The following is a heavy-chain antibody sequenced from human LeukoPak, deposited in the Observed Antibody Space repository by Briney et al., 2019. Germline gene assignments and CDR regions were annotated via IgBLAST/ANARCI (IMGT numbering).Heavy chain of an antibody. CDR2: ISGSGGST. CDR3: AKAKVASSGYYFDY. Sequence: GGSLRLSCAASGFTFSSYAMSWVRQAPGKGLEWVSAISGSGGSTYYADSVKGRFTISRDNSKNTLYLQMNSLRAEDTAVYYCAKAKVASSGYYFDYWGQGTLVTVSA. J-gene: IGHJ4*02. CDR1: GFTFSSYA. V-gene: IGHV3-23*01. D-gene: IGHD3-22*01.